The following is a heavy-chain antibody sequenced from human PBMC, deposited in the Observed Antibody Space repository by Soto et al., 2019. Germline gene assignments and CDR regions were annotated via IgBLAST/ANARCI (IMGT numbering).Heavy chain of an antibody. D-gene: IGHD3-16*02. CDR1: GGSFSGYY. CDR3: ARGRRFGGVIVTFLSYYFDY. V-gene: IGHV4-34*01. Sequence: QVQLQQWGAGLLKPSETLSLTCAVYGGSFSGYYWSWIRQPPGKGLEWIGEMNHSGSTNYNPSLKSRVTISVDTSKNQFSLKLSSVTAADTAVYYCARGRRFGGVIVTFLSYYFDYWGQGTLVTVSS. J-gene: IGHJ4*02. CDR2: MNHSGST.